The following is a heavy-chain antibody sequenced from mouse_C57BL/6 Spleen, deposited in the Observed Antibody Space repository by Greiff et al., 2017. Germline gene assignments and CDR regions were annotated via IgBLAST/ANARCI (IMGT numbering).Heavy chain of an antibody. Sequence: QVQLQQPGAELMKPGASVKLSCKATGYTFTGYWIDWVKQRPGQGLEWIGMILPGSGSTNYNEKFKGKATFTVDTSSSTAYMQLSSLTPEDSAIYYCAREVRSDSQGMAYWGQGTLVTVSA. CDR3: AREVRSDSQGMAY. J-gene: IGHJ3*01. CDR1: GYTFTGYW. CDR2: ILPGSGST. D-gene: IGHD3-2*01. V-gene: IGHV1-9*01.